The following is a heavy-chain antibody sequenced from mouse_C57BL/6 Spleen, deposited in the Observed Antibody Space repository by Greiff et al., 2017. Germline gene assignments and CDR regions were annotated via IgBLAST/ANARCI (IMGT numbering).Heavy chain of an antibody. CDR1: GYTFTSYW. CDR3: ARSSGSSPYYYAMDY. J-gene: IGHJ4*01. D-gene: IGHD1-1*01. CDR2: INPSNGGT. V-gene: IGHV1-53*01. Sequence: QVQLQQPGTELVKPGASVKLSCKASGYTFTSYWMHWVKQRPVQGLEWIGNINPSNGGTNYNEKFKSKATLTVDKSSSTAYMQLSSLTSEDSAVYYCARSSGSSPYYYAMDYWGQGTSVTVSS.